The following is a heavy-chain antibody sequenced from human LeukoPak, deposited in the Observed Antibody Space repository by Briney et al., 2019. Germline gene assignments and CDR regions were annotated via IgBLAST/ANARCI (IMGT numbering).Heavy chain of an antibody. CDR3: AKKYGSGTYDCFDY. V-gene: IGHV3-21*01. D-gene: IGHD3-10*01. CDR2: ISTSSSYI. CDR1: GFTFSNYN. Sequence: GGSLRLSCAASGFTFSNYNMNWVRQAPGKGLEWVSSISTSSSYIYYADSVKGRFTISRDNAKKSLYLQMNSLRPEDTAVYYCAKKYGSGTYDCFDYWGQGTLVTVSS. J-gene: IGHJ4*02.